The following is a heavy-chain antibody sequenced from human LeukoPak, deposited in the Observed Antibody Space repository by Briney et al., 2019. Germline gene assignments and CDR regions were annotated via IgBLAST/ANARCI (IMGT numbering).Heavy chain of an antibody. CDR1: GFTFSSYS. CDR2: ISSSSSYI. V-gene: IGHV3-21*01. Sequence: PGGSLRLSCAASGFTFSSYSMNWVRQAPGKGLEWVSSISSSSSYIYYADSVKGRFTISRDNAKNSLYLQMNSLRAEDTAVYYCARGPYSGGSCYSFYYYGMDVWSQGTTVTVSS. CDR3: ARGPYSGGSCYSFYYYGMDV. D-gene: IGHD2-15*01. J-gene: IGHJ6*02.